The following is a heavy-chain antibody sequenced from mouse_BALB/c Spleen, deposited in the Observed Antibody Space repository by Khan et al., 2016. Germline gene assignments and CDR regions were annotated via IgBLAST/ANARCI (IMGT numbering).Heavy chain of an antibody. J-gene: IGHJ3*01. CDR1: GYTFSRYW. Sequence: QVQLQQPGAELMKPGASLKISCKASGYTFSRYWIAWIQERPGHGLVWIGEILPGTDSTNYNDKFNGKAAFTAESSSSTASIQLNNLTSEDSAVYYCARRGSWGQGTLVTVSA. V-gene: IGHV1-9*01. CDR2: ILPGTDST. CDR3: ARRGS.